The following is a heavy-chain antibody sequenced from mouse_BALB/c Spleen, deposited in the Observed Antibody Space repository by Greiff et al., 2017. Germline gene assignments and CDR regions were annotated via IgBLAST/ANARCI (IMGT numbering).Heavy chain of an antibody. CDR2: IDPSDSYT. CDR3: ARGGVVVDY. CDR1: GYTFTSYW. V-gene: IGHV1-69*02. Sequence: QVQLQQPGAELVKPGASVKLSCKASGYTFTSYWMHWVKQRPGQGLEWIGEIDPSDSYTNYNQKFKGKATLTVDKSSSTAYMQLSSLTSEDSAVYYCARGGVVVDYWGQGTTRTVAS. J-gene: IGHJ2*01. D-gene: IGHD1-1*01.